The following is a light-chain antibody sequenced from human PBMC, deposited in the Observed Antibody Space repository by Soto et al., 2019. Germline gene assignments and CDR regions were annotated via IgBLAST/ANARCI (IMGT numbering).Light chain of an antibody. Sequence: DIQLTQSPSTLSASVGDRVTITCRTSQSIDSRLAWYQRKPGKAPKLLTYRASNLESGAPSSFSGSGAGTEFTLTISSLQPDDFAAYYWQQYKTYMYTFAEGTKLDIK. J-gene: IGKJ2*01. V-gene: IGKV1-5*03. CDR3: QQYKTYMYT. CDR2: RAS. CDR1: QSIDSR.